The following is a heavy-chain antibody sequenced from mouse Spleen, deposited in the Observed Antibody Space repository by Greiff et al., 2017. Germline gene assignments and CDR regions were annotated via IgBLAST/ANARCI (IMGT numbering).Heavy chain of an antibody. CDR3: ARRVYYYGSSSTGRPVPFAY. Sequence: DVKLQESVAELVRPGASVKLSCTASGFNIKNTYMHWVKQRPEQGLEWIGRIDPANGNTKYAPKFQGKATITADTSSNTAYLQLSSLTSEDTAIYYCARRVYYYGSSSTGRPVPFAYWGQGTLVTVSA. J-gene: IGHJ3*01. CDR1: GFNIKNTY. CDR2: IDPANGNT. D-gene: IGHD1-1*01. V-gene: IGHV14-3*01.